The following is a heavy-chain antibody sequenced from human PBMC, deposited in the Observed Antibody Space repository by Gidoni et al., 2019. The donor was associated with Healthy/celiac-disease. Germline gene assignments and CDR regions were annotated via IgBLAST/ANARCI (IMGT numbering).Heavy chain of an antibody. CDR2: IYYSGST. J-gene: IGHJ6*02. D-gene: IGHD2-2*01. V-gene: IGHV4-59*01. CDR3: ARAVVPAAYYYYYGMDV. Sequence: QVQLQASGPGLVKPSETLSLTCTVSGGSISSYYWSWIRQPPGKGLEWIGYIYYSGSTNYNPSLKSRVTISVDTSKNQFSLKLSSVTAADTAVYYCARAVVPAAYYYYYGMDVWGQGTTVTVSS. CDR1: GGSISSYY.